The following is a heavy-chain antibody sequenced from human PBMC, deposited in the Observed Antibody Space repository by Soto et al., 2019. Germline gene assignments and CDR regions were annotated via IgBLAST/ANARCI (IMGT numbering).Heavy chain of an antibody. CDR3: ARDYGDYYGMDV. Sequence: QVQLVQSGAEVKKPGASVKVSCQASGYTFTGYYMHWVRQAPGQGLEWMGWINPNSGGTNYAQKCQGWVTMTRDTSISTAYMELSRLRSDDTAVYYCARDYGDYYGMDVWGQGTTVTVSS. CDR1: GYTFTGYY. V-gene: IGHV1-2*04. J-gene: IGHJ6*02. CDR2: INPNSGGT. D-gene: IGHD4-17*01.